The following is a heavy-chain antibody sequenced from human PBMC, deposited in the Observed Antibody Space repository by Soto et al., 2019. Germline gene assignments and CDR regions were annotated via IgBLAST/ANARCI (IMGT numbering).Heavy chain of an antibody. CDR3: TRGNSWNYESSDY. CDR1: GFTFGDYA. V-gene: IGHV3-49*04. CDR2: IRGKAYGGTT. D-gene: IGHD1-7*01. J-gene: IGHJ4*02. Sequence: HPGGSLRLSCTASGFTFGDYAMSWVRQAPGKGLEWVGFIRGKAYGGTTENPASVKGRFTISRDDSKGIAYLQMNSLKTEDTAVYYCTRGNSWNYESSDYWGQGTLVTVSS.